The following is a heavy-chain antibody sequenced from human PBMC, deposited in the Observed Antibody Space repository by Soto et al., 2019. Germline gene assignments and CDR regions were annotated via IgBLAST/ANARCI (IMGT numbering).Heavy chain of an antibody. CDR1: GYTLSTYG. V-gene: IGHV1-18*01. J-gene: IGHJ5*02. CDR2: ISADNGNT. Sequence: GXSVKVSFNASGYTLSTYGISLVRHSPGQGLEWMGWISADNGNTNYAQKLQGRVTMTTDTSTSTAYMELRSLRSEDTAVYYCARDRDNILTGSNRFDPWGQGTLVTVSS. D-gene: IGHD3-9*01. CDR3: ARDRDNILTGSNRFDP.